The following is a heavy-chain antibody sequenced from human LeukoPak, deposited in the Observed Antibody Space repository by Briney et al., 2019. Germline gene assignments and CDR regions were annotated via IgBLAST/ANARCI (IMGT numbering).Heavy chain of an antibody. J-gene: IGHJ4*02. CDR1: GYTFTGHY. CDR3: AREGWDQRDTAAFDH. Sequence: ASVKVSCKASGYTFTGHYMHWARQAPGQGLEWMGWINPNSGDRNPAQKFQGRVTMTRDTSISTVYMELSRLGPDDTAVYYCAREGWDQRDTAAFDHWGQGTLVTVSS. V-gene: IGHV1-2*02. CDR2: INPNSGDR. D-gene: IGHD6-19*01.